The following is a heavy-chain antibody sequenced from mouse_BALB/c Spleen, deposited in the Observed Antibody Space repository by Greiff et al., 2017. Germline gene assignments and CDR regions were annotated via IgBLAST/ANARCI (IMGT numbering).Heavy chain of an antibody. CDR1: GFAFSSYD. J-gene: IGHJ2*01. D-gene: IGHD2-14*01. CDR2: ISSGGGST. Sequence: EVHLVESGGGLVKPGGSLKLSCAASGFAFSSYDMSWVRQTPEKRLEWVAYISSGGGSTYYPDTVKGRFTISRDNAKNTLYLQMSSLKSEDTAMYYCARHERYPFFDYWGQGTTLTVSS. V-gene: IGHV5-12-1*01. CDR3: ARHERYPFFDY.